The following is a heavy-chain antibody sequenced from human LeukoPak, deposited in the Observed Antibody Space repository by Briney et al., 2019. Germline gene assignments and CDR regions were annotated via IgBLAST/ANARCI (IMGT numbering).Heavy chain of an antibody. J-gene: IGHJ4*02. D-gene: IGHD1-26*01. V-gene: IGHV3-7*03. Sequence: GGSLRLSCAVSGFTFSNYWMSWVRQAPGKGLEWVANIKQDGSEKYYVDSVKGRFTFSRDNSKNTLFLQMNSLRAEDTAVYYCARSGGSYWYWGQGTLVTVSS. CDR1: GFTFSNYW. CDR2: IKQDGSEK. CDR3: ARSGGSYWY.